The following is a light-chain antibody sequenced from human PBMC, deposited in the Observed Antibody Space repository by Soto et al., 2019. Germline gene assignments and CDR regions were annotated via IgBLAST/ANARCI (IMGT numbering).Light chain of an antibody. J-gene: IGKJ1*01. Sequence: ETVLTQSPGTLYFSPGERATLSCRASQSVGNSHVAWYQQRRGLPPRLLIYGASNRATGIPDRFSGSGSGADFTLTISRLEPEDFAVYYCQQYGGSPRTFGQGTKVEVK. CDR1: QSVGNSH. CDR2: GAS. CDR3: QQYGGSPRT. V-gene: IGKV3-20*01.